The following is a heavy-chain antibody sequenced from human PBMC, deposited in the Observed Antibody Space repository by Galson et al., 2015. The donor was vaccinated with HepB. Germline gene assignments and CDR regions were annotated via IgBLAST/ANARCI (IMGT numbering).Heavy chain of an antibody. D-gene: IGHD1-26*01. Sequence: SLRLSCAASGFTFSNAWMSWVRQAPGKGLEWVANIKQDGSEKYYVDSVKGRFTISRDNAKNSLYLQMNSLRAEDTAVYYCARDRELQPYYYYYYYMDVWGKGTTVTVSS. CDR3: ARDRELQPYYYYYYYMDV. CDR2: IKQDGSEK. J-gene: IGHJ6*03. V-gene: IGHV3-7*01. CDR1: GFTFSNAW.